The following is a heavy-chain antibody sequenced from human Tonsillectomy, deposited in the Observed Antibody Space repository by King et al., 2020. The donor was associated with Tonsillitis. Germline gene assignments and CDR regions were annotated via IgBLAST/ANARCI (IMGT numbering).Heavy chain of an antibody. J-gene: IGHJ4*02. CDR3: ARDRYYGSGLFDY. V-gene: IGHV3-48*03. Sequence: VQLVESGGGLVQPGGSLRLSCAASGFTFSSYEMNWVRQAPGKGLEWVSYISGSGGTIYYADSVKGRFTISRDNAKNSLYLQMNSLGAEDTAVYYCARDRYYGSGLFDYWGQGTLVTVSS. CDR2: ISGSGGTI. D-gene: IGHD3-10*01. CDR1: GFTFSSYE.